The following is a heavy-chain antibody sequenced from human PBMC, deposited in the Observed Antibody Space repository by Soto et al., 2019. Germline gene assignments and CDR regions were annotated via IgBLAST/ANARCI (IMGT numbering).Heavy chain of an antibody. CDR3: ARVSQSFIEYFQH. D-gene: IGHD3-16*02. J-gene: IGHJ1*01. Sequence: PGGSLRLSCAASGFTFSSYEMIWVRQAPGKGLEWVSCISGSGYTSDVGPTIHYADSVKGRFTISRNNAKNSLYLQMNSLRVEDTAVYYCARVSQSFIEYFQHWGQGTLVTVSS. V-gene: IGHV3-48*03. CDR2: ISGSGYTSDVGPTI. CDR1: GFTFSSYE.